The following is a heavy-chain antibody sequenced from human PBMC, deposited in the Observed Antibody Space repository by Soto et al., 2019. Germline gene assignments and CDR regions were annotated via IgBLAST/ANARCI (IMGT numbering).Heavy chain of an antibody. Sequence: SETLSLTCTVSGGSISSSYWSWIRQPPGKGLEWIGYVYYSGSTNYNPSLKSRVTMSVDTSKSHFSLRLSSVTAADTAVYYCARNGAAGTFAFDDWGQGTLVTVSS. J-gene: IGHJ4*02. V-gene: IGHV4-59*01. CDR2: VYYSGST. D-gene: IGHD6-13*01. CDR3: ARNGAAGTFAFDD. CDR1: GGSISSSY.